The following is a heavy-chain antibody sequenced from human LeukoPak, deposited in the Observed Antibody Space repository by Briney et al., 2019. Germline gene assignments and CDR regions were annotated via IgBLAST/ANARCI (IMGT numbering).Heavy chain of an antibody. Sequence: SETLSLTCTVSGGSISSYYWSWIRQPAGKGLEWIGRIYTSGSTNYNPSLKSRVTMSVDTSKNQFSLKLSSVTAADTAVYYCAREGYYYDSSGYQSDASDIWGQGTMVTVSS. J-gene: IGHJ3*02. V-gene: IGHV4-4*07. D-gene: IGHD3-22*01. CDR2: IYTSGST. CDR3: AREGYYYDSSGYQSDASDI. CDR1: GGSISSYY.